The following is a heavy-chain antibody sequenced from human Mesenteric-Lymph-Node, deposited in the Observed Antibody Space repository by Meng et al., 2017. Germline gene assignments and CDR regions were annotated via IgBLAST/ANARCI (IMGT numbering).Heavy chain of an antibody. D-gene: IGHD6-19*01. V-gene: IGHV1-18*01. CDR2: ISAYNGNR. Sequence: QVQLVQSGSELKKPGASVKVSCKASGYTFTDFGISWVRQAPGQGLEWMGWISAYNGNRDYAQKFQGRVTMTTDTSTSTTYLELRNLGSDDTAVFYCTRDLGGVPGSFFDFWGQGTLVTVSS. J-gene: IGHJ4*02. CDR1: GYTFTDFG. CDR3: TRDLGGVPGSFFDF.